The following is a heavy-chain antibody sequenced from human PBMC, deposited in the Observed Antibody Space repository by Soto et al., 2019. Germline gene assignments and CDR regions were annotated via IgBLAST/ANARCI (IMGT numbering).Heavy chain of an antibody. D-gene: IGHD6-19*01. CDR3: AVSQYGYNNGWPPFFAY. V-gene: IGHV1-46*01. CDR1: GHTFTTYY. Sequence: ASVKVSCKASGHTFTTYYMHWLRQAPGQGLDWMGIINFNGGSTTYAQQFQGRVTMTRDTSTSTVYMELSSLRSEDTAIYYCAVSQYGYNNGWPPFFAYWGQGTLVTVSS. CDR2: INFNGGST. J-gene: IGHJ4*02.